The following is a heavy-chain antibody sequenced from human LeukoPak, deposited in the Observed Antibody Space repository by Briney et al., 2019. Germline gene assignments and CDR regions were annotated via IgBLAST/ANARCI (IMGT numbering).Heavy chain of an antibody. CDR3: ARHPYYDFWSAAGFDP. D-gene: IGHD3-3*01. CDR2: ICHSGST. V-gene: IGHV4-38-2*01. CDR1: GYSISSGYY. J-gene: IGHJ5*02. Sequence: SETLSLTCAVSGYSISSGYYWGWIRQPPGKGLEWIGIICHSGSTYYNPSLKSRVTISVDTSKNQFSLKLSSVTAADTAVYYCARHPYYDFWSAAGFDPWGQGTLVTVSS.